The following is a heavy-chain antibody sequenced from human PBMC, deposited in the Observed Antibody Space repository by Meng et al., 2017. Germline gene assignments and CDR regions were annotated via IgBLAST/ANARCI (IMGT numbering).Heavy chain of an antibody. CDR1: GGSFSGYY. V-gene: IGHV4-34*01. CDR3: ARVVNKGGYLRVGYFDY. Sequence: QVQLQQWGAGLLKPSATLSLTCAVYGGSFSGYYWSWIRQPPGKGLEWIGEINHSGSTNYNPSLKSRVTISVDTSKNQFSLKLSSVTAADTAVYYCARVVNKGGYLRVGYFDYWGQGTLVTVSS. D-gene: IGHD3-10*01. J-gene: IGHJ4*02. CDR2: INHSGST.